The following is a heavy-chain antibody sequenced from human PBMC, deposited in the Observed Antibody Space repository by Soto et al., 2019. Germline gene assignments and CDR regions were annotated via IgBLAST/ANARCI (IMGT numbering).Heavy chain of an antibody. CDR1: GYTFTSYA. CDR2: ISAYNGNT. V-gene: IGHV1-18*01. D-gene: IGHD3-10*01. J-gene: IGHJ4*02. CDR3: ARDPLSDYYGSGSSLDY. Sequence: ASVKVSCKASGYTFTSYAITWVRQAPGQGLEWMGWISAYNGNTNYAQKLQGRVTMTTDTSTSTAYMELRSLRSDDTAVYYCARDPLSDYYGSGSSLDYWGQGTLVTVSS.